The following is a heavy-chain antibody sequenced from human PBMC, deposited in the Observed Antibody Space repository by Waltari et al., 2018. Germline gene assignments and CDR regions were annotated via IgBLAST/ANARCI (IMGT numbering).Heavy chain of an antibody. V-gene: IGHV4-39*01. J-gene: IGHJ3*02. CDR2: IYYSGST. D-gene: IGHD6-13*01. Sequence: QLQLQESGPGLVKPSETLSLTCTVSGGSISSSSYYWGWIRQPPGKGLEWIGSIYYSGSTYYNPSLKSRVTISVDTSKNQFSLKLSSVTAADTAVYYCARHAPYSSSWYLGAVDAFDIWGQGTMVTVSS. CDR3: ARHAPYSSSWYLGAVDAFDI. CDR1: GGSISSSSYY.